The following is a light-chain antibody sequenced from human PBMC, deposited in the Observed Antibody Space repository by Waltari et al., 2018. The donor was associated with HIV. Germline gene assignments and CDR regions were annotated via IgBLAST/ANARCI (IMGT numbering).Light chain of an antibody. CDR3: SSYAGSNNPYV. CDR1: SSDLGAYNY. Sequence: QSALTQPPSASGSPGQSVTISCTGTSSDLGAYNYVSWYQQQPDNAPKLMIYDVSKRPSGVPDRFSGANSCNTASLTVAGLQTEDEADYDCSSYAGSNNPYVCGTGTKVTVL. V-gene: IGLV2-8*01. CDR2: DVS. J-gene: IGLJ1*01.